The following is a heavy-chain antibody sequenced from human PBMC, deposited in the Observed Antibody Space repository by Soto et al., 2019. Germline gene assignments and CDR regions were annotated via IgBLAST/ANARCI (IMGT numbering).Heavy chain of an antibody. J-gene: IGHJ4*02. CDR3: ARDSATIFGVVPGTGPFDY. Sequence: ASVKVSCKASGYTFTGYYMHWVRQAPGQGLEWMGWINPNSGGTNYAQKFQGWVTMTRDTSISTAYMELSRLRSDDTAVYYCARDSATIFGVVPGTGPFDYWGQGTLVTVSS. CDR2: INPNSGGT. D-gene: IGHD3-3*01. V-gene: IGHV1-2*04. CDR1: GYTFTGYY.